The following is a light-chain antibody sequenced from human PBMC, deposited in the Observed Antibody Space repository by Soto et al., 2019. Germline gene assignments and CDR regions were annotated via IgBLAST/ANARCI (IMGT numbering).Light chain of an antibody. CDR1: SGHSSYI. V-gene: IGLV4-60*02. CDR3: ETWDSNTRV. CDR2: LEGSGSY. Sequence: VLTQSSSASASLGSSVKLTCTLSSGHSSYIIAWHHQQTGKAPRYLMKLEGSGSYNKGSGVPDRFSGSSSGADRYLTISNLQFEDEANYYCETWDSNTRVFGGGTKLTVL. J-gene: IGLJ2*01.